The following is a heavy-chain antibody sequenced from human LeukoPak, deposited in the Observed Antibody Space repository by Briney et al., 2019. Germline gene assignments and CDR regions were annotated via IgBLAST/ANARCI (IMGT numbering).Heavy chain of an antibody. D-gene: IGHD3-10*01. CDR3: AKAGSRNTDYYYDDMDV. J-gene: IGHJ6*02. V-gene: IGHV3-23*01. CDR1: GFTFSNYA. Sequence: GRSLRLSCAASGFTFSNYAMNWVRQAPGKGLEWVSCISVSGGGTYYADSVKGRFTVSRDNSKNTLDLQMNGLRAEDTAVYYCAKAGSRNTDYYYDDMDVWGQGTTVTVSS. CDR2: ISVSGGGT.